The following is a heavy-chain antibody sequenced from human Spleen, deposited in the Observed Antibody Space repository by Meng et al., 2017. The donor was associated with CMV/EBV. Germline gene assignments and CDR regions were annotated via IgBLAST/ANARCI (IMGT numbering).Heavy chain of an antibody. CDR2: IYYSGST. Sequence: GSLRLSCTVSGGSISSSSYYWGWIRQPPGKGLEWIGSIYYSGSTYYNPSLKSRVTISVDTSKNQFSLKLSSVTAADTAVYYCASSLRFLTQADYWGQGTLVTVSS. V-gene: IGHV4-39*07. CDR3: ASSLRFLTQADY. CDR1: GGSISSSSYY. J-gene: IGHJ4*02. D-gene: IGHD3-3*01.